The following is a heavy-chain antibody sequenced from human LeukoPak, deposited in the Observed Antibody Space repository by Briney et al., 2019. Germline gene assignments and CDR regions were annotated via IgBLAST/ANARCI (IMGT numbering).Heavy chain of an antibody. V-gene: IGHV3-73*01. CDR2: IRSKANSYAA. D-gene: IGHD1-26*01. J-gene: IGHJ4*02. Sequence: GGSLKLSCAASGFTFSGSAMHWVRQASGKGLEWVGRIRSKANSYAAAYAASVKGRFTISRDDSKNTAYLQMNSLKTEDTAVYYCTTRSGSYSDYWGQGTLVTVSS. CDR1: GFTFSGSA. CDR3: TTRSGSYSDY.